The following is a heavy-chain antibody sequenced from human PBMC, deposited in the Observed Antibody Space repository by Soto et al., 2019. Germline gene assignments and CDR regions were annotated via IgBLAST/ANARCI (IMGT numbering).Heavy chain of an antibody. D-gene: IGHD3-3*01. J-gene: IGHJ6*02. CDR3: AIGVSGYLAFYYGMDV. CDR1: GGTFSSYA. V-gene: IGHV1-69*01. CDR2: IIPIFGTA. Sequence: QVQLVQSGAEVKKPGSSVKVSCKVSGGTFSSYAISWVRQAPGQGLEWMGGIIPIFGTANYAQKFQGRVTSTADESTGAAYMELGSQRSEDTAVYYCAIGVSGYLAFYYGMDVWGQGTTVTVSS.